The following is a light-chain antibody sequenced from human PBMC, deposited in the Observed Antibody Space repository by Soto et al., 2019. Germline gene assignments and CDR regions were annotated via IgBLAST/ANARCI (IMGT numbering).Light chain of an antibody. CDR2: EVT. Sequence: QSALTQPASVSASPGQSITISCTGTSSDVGTYDDVSWYRQHPGKAPRLLIYEVTNRPSGVSNRFSGSKSGDTASLTISGLKAEDEGDYYCSSYTIGSTYVFGSGTKVTVL. J-gene: IGLJ1*01. CDR3: SSYTIGSTYV. CDR1: SSDVGTYDD. V-gene: IGLV2-14*01.